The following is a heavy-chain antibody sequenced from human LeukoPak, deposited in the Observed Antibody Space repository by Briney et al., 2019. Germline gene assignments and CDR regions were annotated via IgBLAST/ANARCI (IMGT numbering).Heavy chain of an antibody. Sequence: ASVKVSCKASGYTFTGYYMHWVRQAPGQGLEWMGWINPNSGGTNYAQKFQGRATMTRDTSISTAYMELSRLRSDDTAVYYCARVEADRKWLVRDFDYWGQGTLVTVSS. CDR3: ARVEADRKWLVRDFDY. J-gene: IGHJ4*02. CDR2: INPNSGGT. CDR1: GYTFTGYY. V-gene: IGHV1-2*02. D-gene: IGHD6-19*01.